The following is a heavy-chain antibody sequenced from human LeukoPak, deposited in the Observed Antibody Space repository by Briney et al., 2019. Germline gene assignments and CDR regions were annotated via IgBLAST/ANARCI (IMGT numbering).Heavy chain of an antibody. CDR2: ISGSGGST. Sequence: GSLRLSCAASGFTFSSYAMSWVRQAPGKGLEWVSAISGSGGSTYCADSVKGRFTISRDNSKNTLYLQMNSLRAEDTAVYYCAKDMGYYDSSGYYLYYFDYWGQGTLVTVSS. D-gene: IGHD3-22*01. V-gene: IGHV3-23*01. J-gene: IGHJ4*02. CDR1: GFTFSSYA. CDR3: AKDMGYYDSSGYYLYYFDY.